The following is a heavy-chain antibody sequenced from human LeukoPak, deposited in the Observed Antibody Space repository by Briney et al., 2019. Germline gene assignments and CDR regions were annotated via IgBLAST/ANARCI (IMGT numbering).Heavy chain of an antibody. V-gene: IGHV3-7*01. CDR3: ARDGFVGAADY. Sequence: GGSLRLSCAASEFIFSGYWMNWVRQAPGKGLEWVANIKQDGSEKQYVDSVRGRSTISRDNAKNSLYLQMNSLRVEDTAVYYCARDGFVGAADYWGQGTLVIVSS. CDR2: IKQDGSEK. CDR1: EFIFSGYW. J-gene: IGHJ4*02. D-gene: IGHD6-13*01.